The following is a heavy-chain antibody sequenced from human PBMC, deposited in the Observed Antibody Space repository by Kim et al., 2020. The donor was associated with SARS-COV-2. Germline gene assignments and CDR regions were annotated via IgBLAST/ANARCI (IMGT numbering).Heavy chain of an antibody. CDR2: IYYSGST. J-gene: IGHJ5*02. CDR1: GGSISSGGYY. D-gene: IGHD2-15*01. V-gene: IGHV4-31*03. Sequence: SETLSLTCTVSGGSISSGGYYWSWIRQHPGKGLEWIGYIYYSGSTYYNPSLKSRVTISVDTSKNQFSLKLSSVTAADTAVYYCARAAGYCSGGSCKRGWFDPWGQGTLVTVSS. CDR3: ARAAGYCSGGSCKRGWFDP.